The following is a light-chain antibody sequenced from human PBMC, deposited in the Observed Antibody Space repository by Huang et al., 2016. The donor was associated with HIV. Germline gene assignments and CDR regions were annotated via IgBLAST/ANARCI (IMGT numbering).Light chain of an antibody. V-gene: IGKV3-15*01. CDR2: DAS. CDR3: QQYDDWPPWT. CDR1: QNITR. J-gene: IGKJ1*01. Sequence: EIVMTQSPATLSVSPGERATLSCRASQNITRLAWYQNKQCQAPRLLIYDASSRATGVTARFSGGGSGTDFTLTVSSLQSDDFALYYCQQYDDWPPWTFGQGTQVDMK.